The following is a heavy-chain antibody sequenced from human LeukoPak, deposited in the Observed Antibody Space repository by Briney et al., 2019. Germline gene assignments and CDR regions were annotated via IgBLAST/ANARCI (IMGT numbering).Heavy chain of an antibody. CDR1: GFTFSSYS. J-gene: IGHJ4*02. CDR3: ARDQGQLLYGFDY. CDR2: ISSSSSYI. Sequence: GGSLRLSCAASGFTFSSYSMNWVRQAPGKGLEWVSSISSSSSYIYYADPVKGRFTISRDNAKNSLYLQMNSLRAEDTAVYYCARDQGQLLYGFDYWGQGTLVTVSP. D-gene: IGHD2-2*02. V-gene: IGHV3-21*01.